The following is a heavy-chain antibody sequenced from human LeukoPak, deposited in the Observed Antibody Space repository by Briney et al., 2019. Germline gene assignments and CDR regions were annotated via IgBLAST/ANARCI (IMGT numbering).Heavy chain of an antibody. Sequence: GGSLRLSCAAXXXXXXPXXRSWVRXAXXXXXXXXAIIKHDGTDRNYVDSVSGRFPITRDNGKNLLHLQMNTRRSENTAVYYCARELITKWSYGDYWGQGNPVTVSP. CDR2: IKHDGTDR. J-gene: IGHJ4*02. CDR3: ARELITKWSYGDY. D-gene: IGHD1-20*01. CDR1: XXXXXPXX. V-gene: IGHV3-7*01.